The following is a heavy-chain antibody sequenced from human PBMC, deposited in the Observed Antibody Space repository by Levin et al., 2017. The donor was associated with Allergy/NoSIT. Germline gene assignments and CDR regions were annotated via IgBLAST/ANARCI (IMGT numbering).Heavy chain of an antibody. CDR3: ARDLRDYSGTTTYAFDI. V-gene: IGHV4-4*07. D-gene: IGHD1-7*01. Sequence: SETLSLTCTVSGGSISSYYWSWIRQPAGKGLEWIGRIYTSGSTNYNPSLKSRVTMSVDTSKNQFSLKLSSVTAADTAVYYCARDLRDYSGTTTYAFDIWGQGTMVTVSS. CDR1: GGSISSYY. J-gene: IGHJ3*02. CDR2: IYTSGST.